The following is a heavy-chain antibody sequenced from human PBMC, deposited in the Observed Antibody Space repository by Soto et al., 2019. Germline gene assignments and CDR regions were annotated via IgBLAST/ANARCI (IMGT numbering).Heavy chain of an antibody. V-gene: IGHV1-2*04. CDR1: GYTFTGYY. Sequence: ASVKVSCKASGYTFTGYYMHWVRQAPGQGLEWMGWINPNSGGTNYAQKFQGWVTMTRDTSISTAYMELSRLRSDDTAVYYCARDGAYYDFWSGYSTGYYFDYWGQGTLVTVSS. J-gene: IGHJ4*02. CDR3: ARDGAYYDFWSGYSTGYYFDY. D-gene: IGHD3-3*01. CDR2: INPNSGGT.